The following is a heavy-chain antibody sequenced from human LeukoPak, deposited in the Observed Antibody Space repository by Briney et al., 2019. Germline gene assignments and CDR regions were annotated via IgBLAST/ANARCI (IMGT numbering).Heavy chain of an antibody. CDR2: ISSSSSYI. J-gene: IGHJ5*02. V-gene: IGHV3-21*01. D-gene: IGHD6-19*01. Sequence: PGGSLRLSCAASGFTFSSYAMHWVRQAPGKGLEWVSSISSSSSYIYYADSVKGRFTISRDNAKNSLYLQMNSLRAEDTAVYYCASDDPGIAVAASTWGQGTLVTVSS. CDR3: ASDDPGIAVAAST. CDR1: GFTFSSYA.